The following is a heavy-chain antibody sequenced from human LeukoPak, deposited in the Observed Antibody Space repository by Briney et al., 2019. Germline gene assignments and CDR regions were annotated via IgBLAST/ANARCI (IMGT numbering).Heavy chain of an antibody. Sequence: GASVKVSCKASGYTFTSYYMHWVRQAHGQRLEWIGWIVVGSGNTNYAQKFQERVTITRDMSTSTAYMELSSLRSEDTAVYYCAALQGPYSSSWYEPFDYWGQGTLVTVSS. J-gene: IGHJ4*02. CDR1: GYTFTSYY. CDR2: IVVGSGNT. D-gene: IGHD6-13*01. V-gene: IGHV1-58*02. CDR3: AALQGPYSSSWYEPFDY.